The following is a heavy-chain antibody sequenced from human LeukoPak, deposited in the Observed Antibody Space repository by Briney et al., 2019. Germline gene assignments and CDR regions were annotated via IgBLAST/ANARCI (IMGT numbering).Heavy chain of an antibody. CDR3: AGEGYGPLDV. CDR2: IKQNGSEK. D-gene: IGHD4-17*01. J-gene: IGHJ4*02. Sequence: GGSLRLSCAASGLTFSSYWMSWVRQAPGKGLEWVANIKQNGSEKYYADSVEGRFTISRDNAKNSLYLQMNSLRAEDTAVYYCAGEGYGPLDVWGQGTLVTASS. V-gene: IGHV3-7*01. CDR1: GLTFSSYW.